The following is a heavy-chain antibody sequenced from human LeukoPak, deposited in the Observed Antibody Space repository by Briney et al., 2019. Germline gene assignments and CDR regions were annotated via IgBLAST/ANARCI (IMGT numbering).Heavy chain of an antibody. CDR1: GFTFSSYW. J-gene: IGHJ4*02. CDR3: AKIPYSSGYYGVDY. Sequence: GGSLRLSCAVYGFTFSSYWMHWVRQGPGKGLVWVSRINSDGSSATYADSVKGRFTISRDNAKNTLYLQMNSLRAEDTAVYYCAKIPYSSGYYGVDYWGQGTLVIVSS. CDR2: INSDGSSA. V-gene: IGHV3-74*01. D-gene: IGHD3-22*01.